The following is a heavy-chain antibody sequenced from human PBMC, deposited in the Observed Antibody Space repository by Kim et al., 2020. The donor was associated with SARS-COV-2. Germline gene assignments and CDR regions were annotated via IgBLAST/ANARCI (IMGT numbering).Heavy chain of an antibody. CDR1: GFTFGDYA. CDR2: ITWNSRSI. Sequence: GGSLRLSCAASGFTFGDYAMHWVRQAPGKGLEWVSGITWNSRSIGYADSVRGRFTISRDNAKNSLYLQMNSLRAEDTALYYCTKRFGARSSSGSSHYYYAMDVWGQGTTVTVSS. CDR3: TKRFGARSSSGSSHYYYAMDV. D-gene: IGHD6-19*01. J-gene: IGHJ6*02. V-gene: IGHV3-9*01.